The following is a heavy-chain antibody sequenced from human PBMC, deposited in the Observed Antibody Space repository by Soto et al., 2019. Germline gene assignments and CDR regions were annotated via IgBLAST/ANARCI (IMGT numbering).Heavy chain of an antibody. Sequence: QLQLQESGPGLVKPSETLSLTCTVSGGSISSSSYYWGWIRQPPGKGLEWIGSIYYSGSTYYNPSLKSRVPISVDTSXXQXSXXLSSVTAADTAVYYCASGYSRGVRASYYYYYGMDVWGQGTTVTVSS. J-gene: IGHJ6*02. CDR2: IYYSGST. D-gene: IGHD3-10*01. CDR3: ASGYSRGVRASYYYYYGMDV. V-gene: IGHV4-39*01. CDR1: GGSISSSSYY.